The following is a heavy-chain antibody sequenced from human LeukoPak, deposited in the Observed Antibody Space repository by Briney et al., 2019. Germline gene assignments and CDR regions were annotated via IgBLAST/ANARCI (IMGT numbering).Heavy chain of an antibody. CDR2: INPNSGGT. D-gene: IGHD1-26*01. CDR1: GYTFTGYY. V-gene: IGHV1-2*04. CDR3: ARDRPLVSGGAFDY. Sequence: ASVKVSCKASGYTFTGYYMHWVRQAPGQGLEWMGWINPNSGGTNYAQKFQGWVTMTRDTSISTAYMELSRLRSDDTAVYYCARDRPLVSGGAFDYWGQGTLVTVSS. J-gene: IGHJ4*02.